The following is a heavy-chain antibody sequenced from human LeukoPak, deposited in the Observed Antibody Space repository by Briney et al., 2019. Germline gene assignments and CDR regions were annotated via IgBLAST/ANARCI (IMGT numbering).Heavy chain of an antibody. CDR3: ARRRGWELLMPFDY. D-gene: IGHD1-26*01. CDR1: GGSISSYY. J-gene: IGHJ4*02. CDR2: IYYSGST. Sequence: SETLSLTCTVSGGSISSYYWSWIRQPPGKGLEWIGYIYYSGSTNYNPSLKSRVTISVDTSKNQFSLKLSSVTAADTAVYYCARRRGWELLMPFDYWGQGTLVTVSS. V-gene: IGHV4-59*12.